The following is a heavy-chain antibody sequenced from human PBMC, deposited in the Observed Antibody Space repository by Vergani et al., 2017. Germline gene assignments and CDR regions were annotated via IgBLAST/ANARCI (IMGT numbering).Heavy chain of an antibody. D-gene: IGHD4-17*01. CDR2: IYYSGST. CDR1: GGSISSSSYY. V-gene: IGHV4-39*07. Sequence: QVQLQESGPGLVKPSETLSLTCTVSGGSISSSSYYWGWIRQPPGKGLEWIGSIYYSGSTYYNPSLKSRVTISVDTSKNQFSLKLSSVTAADTAVYYCARGGDYGVFGDYYYYMDVWGKGTTVTVSS. CDR3: ARGGDYGVFGDYYYYMDV. J-gene: IGHJ6*03.